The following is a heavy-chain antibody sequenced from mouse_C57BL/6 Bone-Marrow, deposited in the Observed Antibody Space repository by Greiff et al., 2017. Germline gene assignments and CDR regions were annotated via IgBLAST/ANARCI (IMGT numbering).Heavy chain of an antibody. CDR2: IWRGGST. CDR3: ANYGNYRYYYAMDY. J-gene: IGHJ4*01. V-gene: IGHV2-5*01. CDR1: GFSLTSYG. Sequence: VQLQQSGPGLVQPSQSLSITCTVSGFSLTSYGVHWVRQSPGQGLEWLGVIWRGGSTDYNAAFMSRLSITKDNSKSQVFFKMNSLQADDTAIYXCANYGNYRYYYAMDYWGQGTSVTVSS. D-gene: IGHD2-1*01.